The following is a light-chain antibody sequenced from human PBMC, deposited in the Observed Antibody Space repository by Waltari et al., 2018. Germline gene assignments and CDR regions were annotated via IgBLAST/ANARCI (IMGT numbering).Light chain of an antibody. Sequence: DIQMTQSPSSVSASVGDRVTITCRASQGISSWLAWYQQKPGRAPNLLIDAASSLQSGVPARFSGSGSGTEFTLTISSLQLDDFATYYCQQAASFPLTFGGGTKVEIK. V-gene: IGKV1-12*01. J-gene: IGKJ4*01. CDR3: QQAASFPLT. CDR1: QGISSW. CDR2: AAS.